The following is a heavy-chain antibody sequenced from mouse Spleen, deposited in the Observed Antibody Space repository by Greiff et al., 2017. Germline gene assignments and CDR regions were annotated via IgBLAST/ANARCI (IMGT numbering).Heavy chain of an antibody. V-gene: IGHV1-69*01. J-gene: IGHJ3*01. Sequence: QVQLQQPGAELVMPGASVKLSCKASGYTFTSYWMHWVKQRPGQGLEWIGEIDPSDSYTNYNQKFKGKATLTVDKSSSTAYMQLSSLTSEDSAVYYCARRWGLRPFAYWGQGTLVTVSA. CDR3: ARRWGLRPFAY. CDR2: IDPSDSYT. D-gene: IGHD1-2*01. CDR1: GYTFTSYW.